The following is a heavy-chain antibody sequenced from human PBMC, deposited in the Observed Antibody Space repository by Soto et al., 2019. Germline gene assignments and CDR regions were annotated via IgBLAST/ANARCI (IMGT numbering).Heavy chain of an antibody. CDR1: GFTFSSYA. Sequence: GGSLRLSCAASGFTFSSYAMHWVRQAPGKGLEWVAVISYDGSSKYYADSVKGRFTISRDNSKNTLYLQMNSLRAEDTAVYYCASGWLLLRSHYYYGMDVWGQGTTVTVSS. CDR2: ISYDGSSK. CDR3: ASGWLLLRSHYYYGMDV. V-gene: IGHV3-30-3*01. J-gene: IGHJ6*02. D-gene: IGHD3-22*01.